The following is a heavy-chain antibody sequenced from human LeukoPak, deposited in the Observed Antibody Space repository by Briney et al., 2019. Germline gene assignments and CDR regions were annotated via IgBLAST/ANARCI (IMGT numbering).Heavy chain of an antibody. CDR3: ARDWDRIVVVPAPLDP. V-gene: IGHV1-18*01. CDR1: GYTFTSYG. D-gene: IGHD2-2*01. J-gene: IGHJ5*02. Sequence: ASVKVSCKASGYTFTSYGISWVRQAPGQGLEWMGWISAYNGNTNYAQKLQGRVTMTTDTSTSTAYMELRSLRSDGTAVYYCARDWDRIVVVPAPLDPWGQGTLVTVSS. CDR2: ISAYNGNT.